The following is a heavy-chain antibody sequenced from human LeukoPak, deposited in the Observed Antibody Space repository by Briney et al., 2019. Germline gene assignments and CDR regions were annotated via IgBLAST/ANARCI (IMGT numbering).Heavy chain of an antibody. CDR3: ASDVVPAAADAFDI. CDR1: GGSISSGGYY. CDR2: IYHSGST. V-gene: IGHV4-30-2*01. D-gene: IGHD2-2*01. J-gene: IGHJ3*02. Sequence: PSQTLPLTCTVSGGSISSGGYYWSWIRQPPGKGLEWIGYIYHSGSTYYNPSLKSRVTISVDRSKNQFSLKLSSVTAADTAVYYCASDVVPAAADAFDIWGQGTMVTVSS.